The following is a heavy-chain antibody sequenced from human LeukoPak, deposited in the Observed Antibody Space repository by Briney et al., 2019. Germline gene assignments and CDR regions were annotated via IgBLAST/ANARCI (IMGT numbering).Heavy chain of an antibody. CDR3: ASRSSIWSGYQDTLYYFDS. J-gene: IGHJ4*02. CDR1: GGSISSYY. V-gene: IGHV4-59*01. CDR2: IYYSGST. Sequence: SETLSLTCTVSGGSISSYYWSWIRQPPEKRLEWIGHIYYSGSTNYNPSLKSRVTISVDTSKNQFSLKLSSVTAADTAVYYCASRSSIWSGYQDTLYYFDSWGQGTLVTVSS. D-gene: IGHD3-3*01.